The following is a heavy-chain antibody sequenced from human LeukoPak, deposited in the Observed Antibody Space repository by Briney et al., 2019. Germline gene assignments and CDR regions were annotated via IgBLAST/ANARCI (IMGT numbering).Heavy chain of an antibody. D-gene: IGHD3-16*02. J-gene: IGHJ4*02. CDR2: INHSGST. CDR1: GGSFSGYY. CDR3: ARRVWGSYRYTDFDY. V-gene: IGHV4-34*01. Sequence: SETLSLTCAVYGGSFSGYYWSWIRQPPGKGLEWIGEINHSGSTNYNPSLKSRVTLSVGTSKNQFSLKLSSVNAADTAVFYCARRVWGSYRYTDFDYWGQGTLVTVSS.